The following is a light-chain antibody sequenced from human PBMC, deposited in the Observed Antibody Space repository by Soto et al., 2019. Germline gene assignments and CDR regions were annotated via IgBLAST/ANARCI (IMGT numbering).Light chain of an antibody. CDR3: SSYGGNNNVI. CDR2: EVT. J-gene: IGLJ2*01. Sequence: QSVLTQPPSVSGAPGQRVTISCSGTSSSIGAGYEVHWYHQLPGTAPKLLIYEVTKRPSGVPDRFSGSKSGNTASLTVSGLQAEDEGDYYCSSYGGNNNVIFGGGTQLTVL. CDR1: SSSIGAGYE. V-gene: IGLV1-40*01.